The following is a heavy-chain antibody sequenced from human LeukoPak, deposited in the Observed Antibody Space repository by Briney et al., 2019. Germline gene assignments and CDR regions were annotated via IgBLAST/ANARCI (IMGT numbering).Heavy chain of an antibody. Sequence: ASVKVSCKASGYTFTGYYMHWVRQAPGQGLGWMGWINPNSGGTNYAQKFQGRVTMTRDTSISTAYMELSRLRSDDTAVYYCARDDRSPYCSSTSCSKYYFDYWGQGTLVTVSS. D-gene: IGHD2-2*01. J-gene: IGHJ4*02. CDR2: INPNSGGT. CDR3: ARDDRSPYCSSTSCSKYYFDY. V-gene: IGHV1-2*02. CDR1: GYTFTGYY.